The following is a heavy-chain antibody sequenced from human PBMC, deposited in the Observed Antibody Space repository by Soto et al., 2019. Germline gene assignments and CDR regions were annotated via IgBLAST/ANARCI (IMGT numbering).Heavy chain of an antibody. D-gene: IGHD2-15*01. CDR1: GGSISSGGYY. J-gene: IGHJ5*02. CDR2: IYYSGST. Sequence: SETLSLTCTVSGGSISSGGYYWSWIRQHPGKGLEWIGYIYYSGSTYYNPSLKSRVTISVDTSKNQFSLKLSSVTAADMAVYYCARTLFLGYCSGGSCYPAAYNWFDPWGQGTLVTVSS. V-gene: IGHV4-31*03. CDR3: ARTLFLGYCSGGSCYPAAYNWFDP.